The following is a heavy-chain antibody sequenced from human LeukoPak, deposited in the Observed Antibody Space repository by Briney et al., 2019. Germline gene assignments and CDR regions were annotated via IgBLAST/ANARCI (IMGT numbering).Heavy chain of an antibody. D-gene: IGHD2-15*01. J-gene: IGHJ6*03. CDR2: IKQNGNDK. V-gene: IGHV3-7*01. Sequence: PGGSLRLSCAASGFTFSSYWMGWVRQAPGKGLEWVANIKQNGNDKYYVDSVKGRFTSSIDNAKNSLYLQMNSQRAEDTAVYYCARDNNIVVVVAANYIDVWGKGTTVTVSS. CDR3: ARDNNIVVVVAANYIDV. CDR1: GFTFSSYW.